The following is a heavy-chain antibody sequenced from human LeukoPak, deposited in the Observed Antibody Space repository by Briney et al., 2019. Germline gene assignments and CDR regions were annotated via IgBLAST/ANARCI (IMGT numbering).Heavy chain of an antibody. J-gene: IGHJ4*02. CDR1: GGTFSSYA. D-gene: IGHD3-10*01. CDR3: ARGESGSYSHDY. V-gene: IGHV1-69*13. Sequence: ASVKVSCKASGGTFSSYAISWVRQAPGQGLEWMGGIIPIFGTANYAQKFQGRVTITADESTSTAYMELSSLRSEDTAVYYCARGESGSYSHDYWGQGTLVTVSS. CDR2: IIPIFGTA.